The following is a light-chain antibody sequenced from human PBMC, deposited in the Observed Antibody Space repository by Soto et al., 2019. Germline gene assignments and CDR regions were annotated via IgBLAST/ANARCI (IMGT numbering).Light chain of an antibody. Sequence: QCALTQPPSASGSPGQSATISCSGTSSDVGGYDYVSWYQQHPGKAPKLMIYEVSKRPSGVPDRFFGSKSGNTASLTVSGLQAEDEADYYCSSYAGSSNFVVFGGGTKLTVL. J-gene: IGLJ2*01. CDR2: EVS. CDR3: SSYAGSSNFVV. V-gene: IGLV2-8*01. CDR1: SSDVGGYDY.